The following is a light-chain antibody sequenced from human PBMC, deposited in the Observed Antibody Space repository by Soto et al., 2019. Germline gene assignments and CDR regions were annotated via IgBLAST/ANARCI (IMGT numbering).Light chain of an antibody. Sequence: LPKPASVSVSPGQSNTISCTGTSNDVGGYYYVSWYQQPPGKAPKLLIYDVSDRPSGVSDRFSGSKSGNTASLTISRLQAEDAAEYFFSLYTTSSTDVYGTALKVTV. CDR1: SNDVGGYYY. CDR3: SLYTTSSTDV. J-gene: IGLJ1*01. CDR2: DVS. V-gene: IGLV2-14*01.